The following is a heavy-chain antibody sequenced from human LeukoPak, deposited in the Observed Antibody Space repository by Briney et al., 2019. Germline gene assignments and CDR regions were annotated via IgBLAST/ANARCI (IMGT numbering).Heavy chain of an antibody. V-gene: IGHV3-21*01. D-gene: IGHD6-13*01. CDR1: GFTFSSYS. CDR2: ISSSSSYI. J-gene: IGHJ6*02. CDR3: AKDIRSSSFSMDV. Sequence: GGSLRLSCAASGFTFSSYSMNWVRQAPGKGLEWVSSISSSSSYIYYADSVKGRFTISRDNSKNTLYLQMNSLRAEDTAVYYCAKDIRSSSFSMDVWGQGTTVTVSS.